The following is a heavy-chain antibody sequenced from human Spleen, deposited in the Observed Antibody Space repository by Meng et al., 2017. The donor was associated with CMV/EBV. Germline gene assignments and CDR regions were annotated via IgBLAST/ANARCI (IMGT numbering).Heavy chain of an antibody. CDR2: INPSGGST. CDR3: ARTPPWPYDILTDYYYAIDV. D-gene: IGHD3-9*01. V-gene: IGHV1-46*01. CDR1: GYTFTTYY. Sequence: ASVKVSCKASGYTFTTYYLHWVRQAPGQGLEWMGMINPSGGSTNYAQKFQDRVTMTRDTSTSTVYMELSRLRSEDTAVYYCARTPPWPYDILTDYYYAIDVWGQGTTVTVSS. J-gene: IGHJ6*02.